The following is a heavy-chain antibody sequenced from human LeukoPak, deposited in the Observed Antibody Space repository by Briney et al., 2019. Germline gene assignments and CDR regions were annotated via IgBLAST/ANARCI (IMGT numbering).Heavy chain of an antibody. Sequence: PSETLSLTCTVSGGSISSYYWSWIRQPPGKGLEWIGYIYYSGSTNYNPSLKSRVTISVDTSKNQFSLKLSSVTAADPAVYYCARAGIRGYSFPDYFDYWGQGTLVTVSS. CDR1: GGSISSYY. V-gene: IGHV4-59*01. D-gene: IGHD5-18*01. CDR2: IYYSGST. J-gene: IGHJ4*02. CDR3: ARAGIRGYSFPDYFDY.